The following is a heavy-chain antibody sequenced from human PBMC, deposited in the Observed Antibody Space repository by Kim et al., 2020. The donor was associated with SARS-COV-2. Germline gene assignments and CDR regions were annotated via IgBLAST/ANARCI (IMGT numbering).Heavy chain of an antibody. CDR3: ARGRDYYDSSGQFDY. D-gene: IGHD3-22*01. J-gene: IGHJ4*02. Sequence: DSMKGRFTVSRDNAKNSLYLQRNSLRAEDTAVYYCARGRDYYDSSGQFDYWGQGTLVTVSS. V-gene: IGHV3-21*01.